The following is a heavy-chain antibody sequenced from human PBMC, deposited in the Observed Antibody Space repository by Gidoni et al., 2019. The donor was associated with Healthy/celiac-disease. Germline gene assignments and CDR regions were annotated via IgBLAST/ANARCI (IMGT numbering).Heavy chain of an antibody. CDR2: ISSSSSYI. V-gene: IGHV3-21*01. D-gene: IGHD2-21*02. Sequence: EVQLVESGGGLVKPGGSLRLSCAASGFTFSSYSMNWVRQAPGKGLEWVSSISSSSSYIYYADSVKGRFTISRDNAKNSLYLQMNSLRAEDTAVYYCARVPAAYCGGDCYSGPLGYWGQGTLVTVSS. J-gene: IGHJ4*02. CDR3: ARVPAAYCGGDCYSGPLGY. CDR1: GFTFSSYS.